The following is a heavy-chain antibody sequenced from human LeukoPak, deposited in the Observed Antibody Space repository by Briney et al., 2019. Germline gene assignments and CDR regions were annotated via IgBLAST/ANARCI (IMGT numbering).Heavy chain of an antibody. CDR3: AISYGRVAGTDFDY. CDR2: MNPSSGER. Sequence: ASVKVSCKASGYTFTGYYMHWVRQAPGQGLEWMGWMNPSSGERKYVQSFQGRVTLTRDTSITTAYMELSSLTSDDTAVYYCAISYGRVAGTDFDYWGPGTLVSVAS. V-gene: IGHV1-2*02. J-gene: IGHJ4*02. D-gene: IGHD6-19*01. CDR1: GYTFTGYY.